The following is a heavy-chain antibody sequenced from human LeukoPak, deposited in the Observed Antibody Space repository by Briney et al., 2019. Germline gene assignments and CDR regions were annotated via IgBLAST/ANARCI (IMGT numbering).Heavy chain of an antibody. Sequence: GGSLRLSCAASGFIFRSYEMNWVRQAPGKGLEWVSYISSSGSTIYYADSVKGRFTLSRDNAKNSLYLQMNSLRAEDTAVYYCARTSGSYPYYFEYWGQGTLVTVSS. D-gene: IGHD1-26*01. CDR2: ISSSGSTI. J-gene: IGHJ4*02. V-gene: IGHV3-48*03. CDR3: ARTSGSYPYYFEY. CDR1: GFIFRSYE.